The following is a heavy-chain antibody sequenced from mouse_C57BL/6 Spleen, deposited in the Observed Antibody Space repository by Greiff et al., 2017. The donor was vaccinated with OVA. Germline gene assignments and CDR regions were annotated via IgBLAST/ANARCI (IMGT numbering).Heavy chain of an antibody. CDR1: GYAFSSYW. J-gene: IGHJ2*01. D-gene: IGHD1-1*01. Sequence: VQRVESGPELVKPGASVKISCKASGYAFSSYWMNWVKQRPGKGLEWIGRIYPGDGDTNYNGKFKGKATLTADKSSSTAYMQLSSLTSEDSAVYFCAREDTTVVSHFDYWGQGTTLTVSS. CDR2: IYPGDGDT. CDR3: AREDTTVVSHFDY. V-gene: IGHV1-82*01.